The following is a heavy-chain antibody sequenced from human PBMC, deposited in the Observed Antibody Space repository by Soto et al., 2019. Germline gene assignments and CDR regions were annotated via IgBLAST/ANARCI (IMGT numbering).Heavy chain of an antibody. CDR1: GGSISSSSYY. V-gene: IGHV4-39*01. CDR3: ARPVGEDNWFDP. CDR2: IYYSGST. D-gene: IGHD3-10*01. Sequence: SETLSLTCTVSGGSISSSSYYWGWIRQPPGKGLEWIGSIYYSGSTYYNPSLKSRVTISVDTSKNQFSLKLSSVTAADTAVYYCARPVGEDNWFDPWGQGTLVTVSS. J-gene: IGHJ5*02.